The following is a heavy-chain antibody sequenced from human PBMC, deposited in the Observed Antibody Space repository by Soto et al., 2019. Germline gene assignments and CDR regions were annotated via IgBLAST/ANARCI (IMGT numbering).Heavy chain of an antibody. J-gene: IGHJ2*01. V-gene: IGHV1-18*01. CDR1: GYTFASYA. D-gene: IGHD1-26*01. CDR2: ISAYNGNT. CDR3: ADHRALHSFPARGSSDL. Sequence: ASVKVSCKASGYTFASYAISWMRRAPGQGLEWMGWISAYNGNTNYAQKLQGRVTMTTDTSTSTAYMELRSLRSDDTAVYYCADHRALHSFPARGSSDL.